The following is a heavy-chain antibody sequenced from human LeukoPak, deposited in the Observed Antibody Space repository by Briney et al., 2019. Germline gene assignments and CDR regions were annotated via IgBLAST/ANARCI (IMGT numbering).Heavy chain of an antibody. Sequence: GGSLRLSCAASGFTLSRYAIHWVRQAPGQGLECVSSISSNEGSTYYANSVKGRFTISRENSKNTVYLQMGSLKTEDMAVYYCARGYDFDYWGQGTLVTVSS. V-gene: IGHV3-64*01. CDR2: ISSNEGST. CDR3: ARGYDFDY. D-gene: IGHD1-1*01. J-gene: IGHJ4*02. CDR1: GFTLSRYA.